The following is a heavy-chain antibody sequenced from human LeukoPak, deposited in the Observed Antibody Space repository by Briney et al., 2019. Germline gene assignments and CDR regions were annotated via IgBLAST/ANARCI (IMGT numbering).Heavy chain of an antibody. D-gene: IGHD4-11*01. Sequence: PSETLSLTCAVYGGSFSGYYWSWIRQPSGKGLEWIGEINHSGSTNYNPPLKSRVTISVDTSKNQFSLKLSSVTAADTAVYYCARWADYSTFDYWGQGTLVTVSS. CDR1: GGSFSGYY. CDR2: INHSGST. CDR3: ARWADYSTFDY. V-gene: IGHV4-34*01. J-gene: IGHJ4*02.